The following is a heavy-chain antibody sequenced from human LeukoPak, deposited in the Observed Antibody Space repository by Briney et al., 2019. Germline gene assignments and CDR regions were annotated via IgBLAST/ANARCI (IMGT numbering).Heavy chain of an antibody. CDR2: ISGSSSYI. J-gene: IGHJ4*02. CDR1: GFNFGIYG. CDR3: AREVAAAGSSYFDY. Sequence: GGSLRLSCTASGFNFGIYGMHWVRQAPGKGLEWVSSISGSSSYIYYADSVKGRFTISRDNAKNSLYLQMNSLRAEDTAVYYCAREVAAAGSSYFDYWGQGTLVTVSS. V-gene: IGHV3-21*01. D-gene: IGHD6-13*01.